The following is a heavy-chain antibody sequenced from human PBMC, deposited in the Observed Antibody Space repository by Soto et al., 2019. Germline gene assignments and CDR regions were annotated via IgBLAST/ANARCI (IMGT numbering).Heavy chain of an antibody. CDR3: ARDGTYNWV. V-gene: IGHV3-66*01. CDR2: IFSNRDT. D-gene: IGHD1-1*01. Sequence: ELQLVASGGGLVQPGGSLRLSCAASGFTVSNNYVRWVRQAPGKGLEWVSLIFSNRDTRYADSVKGRFTISRDSSSNTLYLQMNSLRVEDTAVYYCARDGTYNWVGGQGIHVTVSS. CDR1: GFTVSNNY. J-gene: IGHJ4*02.